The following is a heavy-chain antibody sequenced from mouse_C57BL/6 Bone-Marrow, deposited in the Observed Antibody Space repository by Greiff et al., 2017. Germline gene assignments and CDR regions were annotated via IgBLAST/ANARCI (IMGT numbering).Heavy chain of an antibody. D-gene: IGHD2-1*01. CDR1: GFTFSSYG. V-gene: IGHV5-6*01. CDR3: ARVIYPFAY. Sequence: VLLVESGGDLVKPGGSLKLSCAASGFTFSSYGMSWVRQTPDKRLEWVATISSGGSYTYYPASVKGRFTISRDNAKNTLYLQMSSLKSEDTAMYYCARVIYPFAYWGQGTLVTVSA. CDR2: ISSGGSYT. J-gene: IGHJ3*01.